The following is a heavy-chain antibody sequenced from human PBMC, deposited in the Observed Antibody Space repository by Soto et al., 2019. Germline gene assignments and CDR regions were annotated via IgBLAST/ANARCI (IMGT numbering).Heavy chain of an antibody. CDR3: ACGAESSSMCGLNFDY. CDR1: GFTFSTYW. V-gene: IGHV3-7*05. Sequence: EVQLEESGGGLVQPGGSLRLSCEASGFTFSTYWMNWVRQAPGKGLEWVASIKYDGSETFYVDSVKGRCTSFRDDTKKSLHLQMNSLSAEDTAVYYCACGAESSSMCGLNFDYWGQGASVTVSS. D-gene: IGHD2-2*01. CDR2: IKYDGSET. J-gene: IGHJ4*02.